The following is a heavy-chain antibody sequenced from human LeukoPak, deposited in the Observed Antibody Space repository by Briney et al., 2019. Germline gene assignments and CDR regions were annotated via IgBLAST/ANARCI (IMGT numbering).Heavy chain of an antibody. CDR3: ARDLVSSGLDY. CDR1: GFTFSSYS. J-gene: IGHJ4*02. Sequence: GGSLRLSCAASGFTFSSYSMNWVRQAPGKGLEWVSSISSSSSYIYYADSVKGRFTISSDNAKNSLYLQMNSLRAEDTAVYYCARDLVSSGLDYGAREPWSPSPQ. V-gene: IGHV3-21*01. CDR2: ISSSSSYI. D-gene: IGHD3-22*01.